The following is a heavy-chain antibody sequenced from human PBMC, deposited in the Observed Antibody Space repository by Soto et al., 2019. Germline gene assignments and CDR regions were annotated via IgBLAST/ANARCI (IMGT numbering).Heavy chain of an antibody. CDR3: ARDMTRTVVPYFDF. CDR1: GGTFSNYV. D-gene: IGHD1-7*01. J-gene: IGHJ4*02. CDR2: IIPIYGAA. Sequence: ASVKVSCKASGGTFSNYVVNWVRQAPGQGLEWMGRIIPIYGAANYAQKFQGRVTITADKSTSTSYMELSSLRSEDTAVYYCARDMTRTVVPYFDFWGQGTLVTVSS. V-gene: IGHV1-69*06.